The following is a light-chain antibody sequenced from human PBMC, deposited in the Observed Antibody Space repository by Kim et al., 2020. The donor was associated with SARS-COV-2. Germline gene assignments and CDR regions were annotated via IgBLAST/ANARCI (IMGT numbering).Light chain of an antibody. Sequence: SYELTQPPSVSVSPGQTASITCSGSKLGDKYAYWYQKKPGQSPILVIYQHTKRPSGISQRFSGSSFGNTATLTNSRAQTMDEADYYCQAWDSSTAVFGGGTQLTVL. J-gene: IGLJ3*02. CDR1: KLGDKY. CDR2: QHT. V-gene: IGLV3-1*01. CDR3: QAWDSSTAV.